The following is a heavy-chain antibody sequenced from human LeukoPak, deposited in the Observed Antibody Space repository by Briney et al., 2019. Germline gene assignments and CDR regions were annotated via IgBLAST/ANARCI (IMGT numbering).Heavy chain of an antibody. CDR3: ARHYYYYGMDV. Sequence: GESLRLSCVASGFTFSSYAMSWVRQAPGKGLVWVSRINSEGSSTSYADSVKGRFTISRDNAKNTLYLQMNSLRAEDTAVYYCARHYYYYGMDVWGQGTTVTVSS. J-gene: IGHJ6*02. CDR1: GFTFSSYA. V-gene: IGHV3-74*01. CDR2: INSEGSST.